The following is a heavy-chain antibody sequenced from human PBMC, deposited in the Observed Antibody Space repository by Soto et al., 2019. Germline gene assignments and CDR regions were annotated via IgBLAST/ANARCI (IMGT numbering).Heavy chain of an antibody. CDR1: GGIFSNSA. V-gene: IGHV1-69*13. CDR2: IMPIFRTP. Sequence: SVKVSCKASGGIFSNSAIIWVRQAPGQGLEWMGGIMPIFRTPDYAQRFQGRVTITADESTSTAYMELSGLRSDDTAVYYCARDKERQQLGGNYYYILDVWGQGTTVTVS. D-gene: IGHD6-25*01. J-gene: IGHJ6*02. CDR3: ARDKERQQLGGNYYYILDV.